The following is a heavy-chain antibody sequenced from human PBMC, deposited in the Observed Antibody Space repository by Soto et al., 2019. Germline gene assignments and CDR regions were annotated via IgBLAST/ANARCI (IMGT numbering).Heavy chain of an antibody. V-gene: IGHV2-5*02. CDR1: GFALSTSAVG. CDR2: IYRDDDK. D-gene: IGHD1-1*01. Sequence: QITLKESGPPLVKPTQTLTLTCTSSGFALSTSAVGVGWIRQPPGKALEWLALIYRDDDKRYSPSLKSRLTITKDTSKNQVVLTMTNMDPVDTATYYCAHIHHDDDGYDPWGQGTLVTVSS. CDR3: AHIHHDDDGYDP. J-gene: IGHJ5*02.